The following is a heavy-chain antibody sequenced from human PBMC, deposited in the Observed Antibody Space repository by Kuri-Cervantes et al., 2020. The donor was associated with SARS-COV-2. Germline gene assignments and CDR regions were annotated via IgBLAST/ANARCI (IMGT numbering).Heavy chain of an antibody. D-gene: IGHD6-19*01. CDR1: RSTFSSYG. CDR2: IWYGVSNK. Sequence: LSLTCAASRSTFSSYGMQLVRQAPGKGLEWVAVIWYGVSNKYSADSVTGRFTISRDNSKNTLYLQMNSLRAEDTAVYYCAKDVRSSIHSSGWYPGLFDYWGQGTLVTVSS. V-gene: IGHV3-30*18. CDR3: AKDVRSSIHSSGWYPGLFDY. J-gene: IGHJ4*02.